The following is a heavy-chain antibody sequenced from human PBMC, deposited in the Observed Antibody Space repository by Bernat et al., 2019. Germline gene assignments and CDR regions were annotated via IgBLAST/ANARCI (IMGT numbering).Heavy chain of an antibody. J-gene: IGHJ6*02. Sequence: EVQLVESGGGLVKPGGSLRLSCAASGFTFSNAWMNWVRQAPGKGLEWVGRIKRKTDGGTTDYAAPVKGRFTISRDDSKNTLYLQMNSLKTEDTAVYYCVLWPRSYYYYGMDVWGQGTTVTVSS. D-gene: IGHD3-10*01. CDR1: GFTFSNAW. CDR2: IKRKTDGGTT. V-gene: IGHV3-15*07. CDR3: VLWPRSYYYYGMDV.